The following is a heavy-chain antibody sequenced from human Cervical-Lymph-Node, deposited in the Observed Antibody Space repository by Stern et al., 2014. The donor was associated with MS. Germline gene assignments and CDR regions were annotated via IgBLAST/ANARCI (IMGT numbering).Heavy chain of an antibody. CDR3: ARDRTSSSVVDY. Sequence: VQLEESGAEVKKPGASVKVSCKTSGYTFTAYYMHWVRQAPGQGLEWMGRINPNSGGTNFAQKFQGRVTITRDTSISTAYMELSNLTPDDTAVYYCARDRTSSSVVDYWGQGTLVTVSS. J-gene: IGHJ4*02. V-gene: IGHV1-2*06. CDR2: INPNSGGT. CDR1: GYTFTAYY. D-gene: IGHD6-25*01.